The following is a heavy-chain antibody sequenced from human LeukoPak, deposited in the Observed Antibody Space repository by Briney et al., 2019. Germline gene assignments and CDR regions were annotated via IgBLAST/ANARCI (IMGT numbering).Heavy chain of an antibody. D-gene: IGHD6-6*01. J-gene: IGHJ4*02. V-gene: IGHV4-30-2*01. Sequence: PSQTLSLTCAVSGGSISSGCYSWSWIRQPPGKGLEWIGYIYHSGSTYYNPSLKSRVTISVDRSKNQFSLKLSSVTAADTAVYYCARGVSSSSPRIWGQGTLVTVSS. CDR2: IYHSGST. CDR3: ARGVSSSSPRI. CDR1: GGSISSGCYS.